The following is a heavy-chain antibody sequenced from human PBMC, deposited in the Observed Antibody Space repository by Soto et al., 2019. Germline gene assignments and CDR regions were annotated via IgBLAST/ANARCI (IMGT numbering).Heavy chain of an antibody. CDR1: GFSLSPSGVG. Sequence: QITLKESGPTLVKPTQTLTLTCTFSGFSLSPSGVGVGWIRQPPGKALEWLALIYWDDDKRYSPALKSRLNVTGDSSINQVVLTMTNVDAVDTAAYYCARRRSVTGSSSGRWFGLWGQGTLVTGSS. J-gene: IGHJ5*01. CDR2: IYWDDDK. D-gene: IGHD3-9*01. V-gene: IGHV2-5*02. CDR3: ARRRSVTGSSSGRWFGL.